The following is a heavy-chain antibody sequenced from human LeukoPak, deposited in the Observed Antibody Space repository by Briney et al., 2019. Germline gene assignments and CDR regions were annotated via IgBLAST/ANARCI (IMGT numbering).Heavy chain of an antibody. V-gene: IGHV3-48*01. Sequence: GGSLRLSCSASGFTFSSYSMNWVRQAPGKGLEWVSFINSGSSTIKYADSVKGRLTISRDNSKNTLYLQMNSLRAEDTAVYYCARVQGRYFGSGSYLGVDHWGQGTLVTVSS. CDR2: INSGSSTI. CDR3: ARVQGRYFGSGSYLGVDH. D-gene: IGHD3-10*01. CDR1: GFTFSSYS. J-gene: IGHJ4*02.